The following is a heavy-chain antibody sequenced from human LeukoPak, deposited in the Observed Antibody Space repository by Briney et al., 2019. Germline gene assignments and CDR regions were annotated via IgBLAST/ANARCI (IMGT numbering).Heavy chain of an antibody. CDR3: ARDPSGYDSEGYNWFDP. CDR2: ISSSGSTI. J-gene: IGHJ5*02. CDR1: GFTFSDYY. Sequence: PGGSLRLSCAASGFTFSDYYMSWIRQAPGKGLEWVSYISSSGSTIYYADSVKGRFTISRDNSKNTLYLQMNSLRSEDTAVYYCARDPSGYDSEGYNWFDPWGQGTLVTVSS. V-gene: IGHV3-11*01. D-gene: IGHD5-12*01.